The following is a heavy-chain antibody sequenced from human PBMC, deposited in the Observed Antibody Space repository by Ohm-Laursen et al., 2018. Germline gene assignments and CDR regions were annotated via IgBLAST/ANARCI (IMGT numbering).Heavy chain of an antibody. Sequence: SLRLSCAASGFTFSSYSMNWVRQAPGKGLEWVAHIGGSGTTRFYTDSVKGRFTISRDNAMNSLDLQMNSLRAGDMAVYYCARLGSSWSLDVWGQGATVTVSS. CDR1: GFTFSSYS. V-gene: IGHV3-48*04. CDR2: IGGSGTTR. J-gene: IGHJ6*02. CDR3: ARLGSSWSLDV. D-gene: IGHD6-13*01.